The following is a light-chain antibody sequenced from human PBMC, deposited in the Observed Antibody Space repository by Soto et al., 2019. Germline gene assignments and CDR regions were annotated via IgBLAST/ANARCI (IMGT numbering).Light chain of an antibody. Sequence: QSVMTQPPSASGTPGQRILISCPGSNSNIGTNYVCWFQQFPGTAPKLLIYRDNQRPSGVPDRFSGSKSGTSASLAISGLRSEDEADYCAAWDDSLNCYVFGSGTKLTVL. CDR1: NSNIGTNY. V-gene: IGLV1-47*01. CDR3: AAWDDSLNCYV. CDR2: RDN. J-gene: IGLJ1*01.